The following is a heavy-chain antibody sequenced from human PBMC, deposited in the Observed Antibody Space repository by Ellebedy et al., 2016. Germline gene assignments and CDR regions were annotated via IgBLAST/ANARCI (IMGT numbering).Heavy chain of an antibody. CDR3: ARELTAETCSSTSCYSHYYYYYIDV. J-gene: IGHJ6*03. D-gene: IGHD2-2*02. V-gene: IGHV4-4*02. CDR2: IYYSGST. Sequence: SETLSLTXAVSGGSISSSNWWSWVRQPPGKGLEWIGYIYYSGSTNYNPSLKSRVTISVDTSKNQSSLKLGSVTAADTAVYYCARELTAETCSSTSCYSHYYYYYIDVWGKGTTVTVSS. CDR1: GGSISSSNW.